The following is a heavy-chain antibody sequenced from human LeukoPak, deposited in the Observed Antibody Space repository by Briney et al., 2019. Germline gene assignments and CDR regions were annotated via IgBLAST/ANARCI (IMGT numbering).Heavy chain of an antibody. D-gene: IGHD3-10*02. CDR1: GFTFNRYC. CDR3: AELGITMIGGV. J-gene: IGHJ6*04. V-gene: IGHV3-48*03. Sequence: GGSLRLSCAASGFTFNRYCMHWVRQAPGKGLEWVSYISSSGSTIYYADSVKGRFTISRDNAKNSLYLQMNSLRAEDTAVYYCAELGITMIGGVWGKGTTVTISS. CDR2: ISSSGSTI.